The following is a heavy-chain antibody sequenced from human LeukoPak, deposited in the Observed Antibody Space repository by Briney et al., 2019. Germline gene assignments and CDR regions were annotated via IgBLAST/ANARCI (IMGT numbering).Heavy chain of an antibody. Sequence: GGSLRLSCAASGFTFSSYEMNWVRQAPGKGLEWVSYISSSGSTIYYADCVKGRFTISRDNAKNSLYLQMNSLRAEDTAVYYCARAQLSIVGPVMNFDLWGRGTLVTVSS. D-gene: IGHD3-22*01. CDR1: GFTFSSYE. CDR2: ISSSGSTI. V-gene: IGHV3-48*03. CDR3: ARAQLSIVGPVMNFDL. J-gene: IGHJ2*01.